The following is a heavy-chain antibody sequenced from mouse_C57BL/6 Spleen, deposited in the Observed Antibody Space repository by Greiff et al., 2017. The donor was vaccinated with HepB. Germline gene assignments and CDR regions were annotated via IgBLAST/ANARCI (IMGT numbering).Heavy chain of an antibody. D-gene: IGHD3-3*01. J-gene: IGHJ4*01. CDR2: INPSTGGT. Sequence: VQLKQSGPELVKPGASVKISCKASGYSFTGYYMNWVKQSPEKSLEWIGEINPSTGGTTYNQKFKAKATLTVDKSSSTAYMQLKSLTSEDSAVYYCARSRDDYAMDYWGQGTSVTVSS. CDR3: ARSRDDYAMDY. CDR1: GYSFTGYY. V-gene: IGHV1-42*01.